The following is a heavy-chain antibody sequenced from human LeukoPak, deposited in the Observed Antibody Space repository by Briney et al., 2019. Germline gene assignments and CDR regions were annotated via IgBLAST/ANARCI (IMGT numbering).Heavy chain of an antibody. CDR1: GGSISSYY. D-gene: IGHD1-26*01. CDR3: ARDGSPSGSYYDVYYFDY. J-gene: IGHJ4*02. V-gene: IGHV4-4*07. Sequence: SETLSLTCTASGGSISSYYWSWIRQPPGKGLEWIGRIYTSGSTNYNPSLKSRVTMSVDTSKNQFPLKLSPVTAADTAVYYCARDGSPSGSYYDVYYFDYWGQGTLVTVSS. CDR2: IYTSGST.